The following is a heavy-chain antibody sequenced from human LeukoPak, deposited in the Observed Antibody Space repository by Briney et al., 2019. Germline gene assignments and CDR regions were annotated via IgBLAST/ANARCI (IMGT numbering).Heavy chain of an antibody. D-gene: IGHD1-26*01. Sequence: VGTLCLSSAASGFTICSFAMDWVRPAPGHGREYVLAIRSNGGSTYYANSVKGRYTISRANSKNTLYLQMGRLRAQDMAVYYCARGGPPDAFDIWGQGTMVTVSS. CDR1: GFTICSFA. J-gene: IGHJ3*02. V-gene: IGHV3-64*01. CDR3: ARGGPPDAFDI. CDR2: IRSNGGST.